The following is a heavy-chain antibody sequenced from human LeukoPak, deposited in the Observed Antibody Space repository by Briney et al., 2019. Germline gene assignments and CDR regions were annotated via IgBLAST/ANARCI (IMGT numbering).Heavy chain of an antibody. CDR2: IYYSGST. J-gene: IGHJ5*02. Sequence: SETLSLTCTVSGGSISSYYWSWIRQPPGKGLEWIGYIYYSGSTNYNPSLKSRVTISVDTSKNQFSLKLSSVTAADTAVYYCARSLTTVTTNWFDPWGQGTLATVSS. D-gene: IGHD4-17*01. CDR1: GGSISSYY. V-gene: IGHV4-59*01. CDR3: ARSLTTVTTNWFDP.